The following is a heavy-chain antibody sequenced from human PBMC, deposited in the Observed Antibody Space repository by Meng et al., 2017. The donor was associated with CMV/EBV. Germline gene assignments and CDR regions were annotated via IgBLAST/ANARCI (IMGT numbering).Heavy chain of an antibody. D-gene: IGHD2-2*01. V-gene: IGHV3-11*04. Sequence: GESLKISCAASGFTFSDYYMSWIRQAPGQGLEWVSYISSSGSTIYYADSVKGRFTISRDNAKNSLYLQMNSLRAEDTAVYYCARDSPDGRRAKTTLCSSTSCYYYGMDVWGQGATVTVSS. CDR1: GFTFSDYY. CDR3: ARDSPDGRRAKTTLCSSTSCYYYGMDV. CDR2: ISSSGSTI. J-gene: IGHJ6*02.